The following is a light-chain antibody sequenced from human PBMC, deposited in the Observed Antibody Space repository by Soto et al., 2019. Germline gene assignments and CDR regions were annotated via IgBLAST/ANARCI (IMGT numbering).Light chain of an antibody. CDR2: GAS. V-gene: IGKV3-20*01. J-gene: IGKJ3*01. Sequence: EIVLTQSTGTLSLSPGERATLSCRASQSVSSSYLAWYQQKPGQAPRLLIYGASSRATGIPDRFSGSGSGTDFTLAISRLEPEDCAVYYCQQYGSSPLTFGPGTKVDIQ. CDR1: QSVSSSY. CDR3: QQYGSSPLT.